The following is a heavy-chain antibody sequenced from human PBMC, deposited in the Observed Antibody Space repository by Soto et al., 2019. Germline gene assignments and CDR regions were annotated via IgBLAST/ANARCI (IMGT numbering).Heavy chain of an antibody. CDR3: ARLRRLRNDAFDI. D-gene: IGHD3-16*01. CDR2: INAGNGNT. J-gene: IGHJ3*02. Sequence: ASVKVSCKASGYTFTSYAMHWVRQAPGQRLEWMGWINAGNGNTKYSQKFQGRVTITRDTSASTAYMELSSLRSEDTAVYYCARLRRLRNDAFDIWGQGTMVTVSS. V-gene: IGHV1-3*01. CDR1: GYTFTSYA.